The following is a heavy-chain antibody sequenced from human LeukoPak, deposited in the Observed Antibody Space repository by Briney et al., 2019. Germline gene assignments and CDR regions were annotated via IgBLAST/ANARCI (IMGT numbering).Heavy chain of an antibody. CDR2: INHSGST. Sequence: SETLSLTCAVYGGSFSGYYWSWIRQPAGKGLEWIGEINHSGSTNYNPSLKSRVTISVDTSKNQFSLKLSSVTAADTAVYYCARGRRRYSYNRNGPSFVNWFDPWGQGTLVTVSS. D-gene: IGHD5-18*01. V-gene: IGHV4-34*01. J-gene: IGHJ5*02. CDR1: GGSFSGYY. CDR3: ARGRRRYSYNRNGPSFVNWFDP.